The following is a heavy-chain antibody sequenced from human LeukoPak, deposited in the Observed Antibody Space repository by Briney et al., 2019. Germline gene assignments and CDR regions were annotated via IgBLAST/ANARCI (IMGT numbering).Heavy chain of an antibody. CDR3: ARARANMDV. V-gene: IGHV3-7*01. CDR1: GFTFSSYW. J-gene: IGHJ6*03. Sequence: PGGSLRLSCAVSGFTFSSYWMTWVRQAPGKGLEWVANIKQDGSEKYYVESVKGRFSISRDNAKKSVHLQMNSLSAEDTAVYYCARARANMDVWGKGTTVTVSS. CDR2: IKQDGSEK.